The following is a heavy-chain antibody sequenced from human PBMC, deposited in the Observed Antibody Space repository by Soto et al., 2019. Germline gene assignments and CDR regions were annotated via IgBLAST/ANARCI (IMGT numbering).Heavy chain of an antibody. CDR2: ISSSSSTI. CDR3: ARDLHDYSIYHWFDP. Sequence: GSLRLSCAASGFTFSSYSMNWVRQAPGKGLEWVSYISSSSSTIYYADSVKGRFTISRDNAKNSLYLQMNSLRAEDTAVYYCARDLHDYSIYHWFDPWGQGTLVTVSA. D-gene: IGHD4-4*01. J-gene: IGHJ5*02. CDR1: GFTFSSYS. V-gene: IGHV3-48*01.